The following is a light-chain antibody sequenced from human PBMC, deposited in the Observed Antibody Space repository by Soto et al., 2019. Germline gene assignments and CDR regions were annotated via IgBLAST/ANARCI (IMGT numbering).Light chain of an antibody. CDR3: QQYNNWPPVT. J-gene: IGKJ5*01. V-gene: IGKV3-15*01. CDR2: GES. Sequence: ETVMTQSPAALSVSPGERATLSCRASQSVSSNVAWYQQTPGQAPRLLIYGESTRAAGIPDRFSGSGSGTAFTLTISSLQCEDFAVYYCQQYNNWPPVTFGQWTRLHIK. CDR1: QSVSSN.